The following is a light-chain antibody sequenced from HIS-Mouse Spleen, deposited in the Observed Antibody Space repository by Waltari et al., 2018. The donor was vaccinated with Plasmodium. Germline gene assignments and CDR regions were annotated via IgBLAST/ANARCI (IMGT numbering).Light chain of an antibody. CDR2: DVS. Sequence: QSALTQPRSVSGSPGPSVTIPCTGTSRDVCGFNYLFWYQQHPGKAPKLMIYDVSKRPSGVPDRFSGSKSGNTASLTISGLQAEDEADYYCCSYAGSYTYVFGTGTKVTVL. V-gene: IGLV2-11*01. J-gene: IGLJ1*01. CDR3: CSYAGSYTYV. CDR1: SRDVCGFNY.